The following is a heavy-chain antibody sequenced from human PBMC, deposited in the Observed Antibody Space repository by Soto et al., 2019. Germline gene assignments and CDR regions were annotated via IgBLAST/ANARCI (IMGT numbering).Heavy chain of an antibody. CDR3: AKDIGVSDFAP. D-gene: IGHD3-3*01. CDR1: GFTFSSYG. V-gene: IGHV3-30*18. CDR2: ISYDGSNK. J-gene: IGHJ5*02. Sequence: PGGSLRLSCAASGFTFSSYGMHWVRQAPGKGLEWVAVISYDGSNKYYADSVKGRFTISRDNSKNTLYLQMNSLRAEDTAVYYCAKDIGVSDFAPWGQGTLVTVSS.